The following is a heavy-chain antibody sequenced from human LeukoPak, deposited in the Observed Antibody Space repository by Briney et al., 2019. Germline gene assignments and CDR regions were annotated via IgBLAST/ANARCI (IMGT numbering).Heavy chain of an antibody. V-gene: IGHV4-39*07. D-gene: IGHD2-15*01. CDR1: GGSISSSSYY. Sequence: SETLSLTCTVSGGSISSSSYYWGWIRQPPGRGLEWIGSIYYSGSTYYNPSLKSRVTISVDTSKNQFSLKLSSVTAADTAVYYCARDRVVVAATPSLWFDPWGQGTLVTVSS. J-gene: IGHJ5*02. CDR3: ARDRVVVAATPSLWFDP. CDR2: IYYSGST.